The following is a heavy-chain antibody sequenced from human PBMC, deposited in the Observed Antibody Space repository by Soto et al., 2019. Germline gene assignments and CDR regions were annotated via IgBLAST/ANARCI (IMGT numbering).Heavy chain of an antibody. V-gene: IGHV4-39*01. CDR3: ASGSRSLYYYYGMDV. CDR2: IYYSGST. Sequence: QLQLQESGPGLVKPSETLSLTCTVSGGSISSSSYYWGWIRQPPGKGLEWIGSIYYSGSTYYNPSLKSRVTISVDTSKNQFSLKLSSVTAADTAVYYCASGSRSLYYYYGMDVWGQGTTVTVSS. D-gene: IGHD1-26*01. J-gene: IGHJ6*02. CDR1: GGSISSSSYY.